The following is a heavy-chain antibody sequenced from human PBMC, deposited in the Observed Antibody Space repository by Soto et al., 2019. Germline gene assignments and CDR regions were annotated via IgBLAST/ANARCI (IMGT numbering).Heavy chain of an antibody. V-gene: IGHV1-24*01. Sequence: ASVKVSCKVSGYTLTELSMHWVRQAPGKGLEWMGGFDPEDGETIYAQKFQGRVTMTEDTSTDTAYMELSSLRSEDTAVYYCATVHRGYDLGLHYDYWGQETRVTVSS. CDR2: FDPEDGET. CDR3: ATVHRGYDLGLHYDY. D-gene: IGHD5-12*01. CDR1: GYTLTELS. J-gene: IGHJ4*02.